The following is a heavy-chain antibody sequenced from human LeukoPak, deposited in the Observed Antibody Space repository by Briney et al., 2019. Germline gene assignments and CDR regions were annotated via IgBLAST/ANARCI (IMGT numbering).Heavy chain of an antibody. D-gene: IGHD3-10*01. CDR3: ARRVNFYGSGWGMDV. CDR2: IYYSGST. V-gene: IGHV4-61*08. J-gene: IGHJ6*02. Sequence: PSETLSLTCAVSGGSISSGGYYWSWIRQPPGKGLEWIGYIYYSGSTNYNPSLKSRLTISVDTSKNQFSLKLYSVTAADSAVYYCARRVNFYGSGWGMDVWGQGTTVTVSS. CDR1: GGSISSGGYY.